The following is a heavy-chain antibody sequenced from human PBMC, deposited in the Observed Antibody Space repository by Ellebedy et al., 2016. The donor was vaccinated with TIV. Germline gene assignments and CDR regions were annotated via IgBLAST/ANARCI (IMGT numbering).Heavy chain of an antibody. J-gene: IGHJ4*02. V-gene: IGHV3-30*02. D-gene: IGHD1-20*01. Sequence: GESLKISCSASGFTFSSYGLHWVRQAPGKGLEWVTFVRVDGSSEYYAYFVKGRYTISRDNSKNTVYLQMNSLRPDNTAVYYCAKDSTAHLNWFVFDYWGQGTLVTVSS. CDR3: AKDSTAHLNWFVFDY. CDR1: GFTFSSYG. CDR2: VRVDGSSE.